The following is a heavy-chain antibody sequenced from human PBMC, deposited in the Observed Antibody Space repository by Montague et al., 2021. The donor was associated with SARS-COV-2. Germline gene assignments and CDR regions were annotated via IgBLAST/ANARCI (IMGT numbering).Heavy chain of an antibody. J-gene: IGHJ4*02. V-gene: IGHV3-21*01. CDR2: ISPSSNFI. CDR1: AFTFSSYT. Sequence: SLRLSCAASAFTFSSYTMNWVRQAPGRGLEWVSSISPSSNFIYYADSVKGRFTISRDNAENSLYLQMNSLRADDTAVYFCARDLGSSNSDYWGQGTLVTVSS. CDR3: ARDLGSSNSDY. D-gene: IGHD2-15*01.